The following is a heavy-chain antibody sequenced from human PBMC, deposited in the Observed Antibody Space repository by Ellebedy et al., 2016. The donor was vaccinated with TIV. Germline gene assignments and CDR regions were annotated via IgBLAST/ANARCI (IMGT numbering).Heavy chain of an antibody. J-gene: IGHJ6*02. Sequence: ASVKVSXXASGYTFTSYDINWVRQATGQGLEWMGWMNPNSGNTGYAQKFQGRVTMTRNTSISTAYMELSSLRSEDTAVHYCAREDGGGLYYYYYGMDVWGQGTTVTVSS. D-gene: IGHD4-23*01. V-gene: IGHV1-8*01. CDR2: MNPNSGNT. CDR1: GYTFTSYD. CDR3: AREDGGGLYYYYYGMDV.